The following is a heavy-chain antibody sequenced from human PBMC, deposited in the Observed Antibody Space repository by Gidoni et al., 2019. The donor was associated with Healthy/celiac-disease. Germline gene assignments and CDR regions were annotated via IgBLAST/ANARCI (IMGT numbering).Heavy chain of an antibody. CDR1: GFPFSSYT. D-gene: IGHD6-19*01. J-gene: IGHJ6*02. CDR2: ISSISSYI. Sequence: EVQLVESGGGLVKPGGSLRLSCAASGFPFSSYTMNWFRQAPGKGLEWVSSISSISSYIYYADSVKGRFTISRDNAKNSLYLQMNSLRAEDTAVYYCARDPGIAVAGTNYYYYYGMDVWGQGTTVTVSS. V-gene: IGHV3-21*01. CDR3: ARDPGIAVAGTNYYYYYGMDV.